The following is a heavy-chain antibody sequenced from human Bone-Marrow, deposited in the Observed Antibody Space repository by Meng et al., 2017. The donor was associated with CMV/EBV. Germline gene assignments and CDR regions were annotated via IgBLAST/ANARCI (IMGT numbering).Heavy chain of an antibody. J-gene: IGHJ4*02. V-gene: IGHV4-39*06. Sequence: SETLSLTCTVSGGSISSSSYYWGWIRQPPGKGLEWIGSIYYSGSTYYNPSLKSRVTISVDTSKNQFPLKLSSVTAADTAVYYCATEIRPYDFWSGYYKDYLDYWGQGTLVTVSS. CDR1: GGSISSSSYY. CDR3: ATEIRPYDFWSGYYKDYLDY. CDR2: IYYSGST. D-gene: IGHD3-3*01.